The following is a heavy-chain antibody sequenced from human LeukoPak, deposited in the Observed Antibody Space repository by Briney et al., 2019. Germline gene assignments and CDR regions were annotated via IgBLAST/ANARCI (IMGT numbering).Heavy chain of an antibody. J-gene: IGHJ4*02. CDR3: ARGGHDSSGDYYFDY. CDR1: GGSISSSGYY. Sequence: PSRTLSLTCTVSGGSISSSGYYWSWILQHPGKGLEWIGYIYYSGSTYYNPSLKSRLTISLDTSKNQFSLNLSSVTAADTAVYYCARGGHDSSGDYYFDYWGQGTLVTVSS. V-gene: IGHV4-31*03. CDR2: IYYSGST. D-gene: IGHD3-22*01.